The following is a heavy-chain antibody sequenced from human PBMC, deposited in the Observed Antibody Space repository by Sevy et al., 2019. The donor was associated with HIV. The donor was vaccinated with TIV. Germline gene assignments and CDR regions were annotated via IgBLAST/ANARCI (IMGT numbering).Heavy chain of an antibody. D-gene: IGHD5-18*01. J-gene: IGHJ4*02. CDR1: GFTFSSYS. Sequence: GGSLRPSCAASGFTFSSYSMNWVRQAPGKGLEWVSYISSSSSTIYYADSVKGRFTISRDNAKNSLYLQMNSLRAEDTAVYYCARVGYSYGSHRFIDYWGQGTLVTVSS. CDR3: ARVGYSYGSHRFIDY. CDR2: ISSSSSTI. V-gene: IGHV3-48*01.